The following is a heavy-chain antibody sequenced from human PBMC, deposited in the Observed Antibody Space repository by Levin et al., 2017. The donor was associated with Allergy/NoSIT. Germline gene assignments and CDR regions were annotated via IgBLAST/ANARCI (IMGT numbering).Heavy chain of an antibody. J-gene: IGHJ4*02. Sequence: SCAASGFTFSNAWMSWVRQAPGKGLEWVGRIKSKTDGGTTDYAAPVKGRFTISRDDSKNTLYLQMNSLKTEDTAVYYCTTEFRIYYYGSGSPDYWGQGTLVTVSS. CDR3: TTEFRIYYYGSGSPDY. V-gene: IGHV3-15*01. CDR2: IKSKTDGGTT. CDR1: GFTFSNAW. D-gene: IGHD3-10*01.